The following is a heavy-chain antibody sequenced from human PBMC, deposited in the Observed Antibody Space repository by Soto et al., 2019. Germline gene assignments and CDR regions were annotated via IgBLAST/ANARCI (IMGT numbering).Heavy chain of an antibody. CDR2: IYWDDDK. D-gene: IGHD3-9*01. J-gene: IGHJ3*02. CDR3: AHRPSXTYYDILTGYYLDAFDI. CDR1: GFSLSTSGVG. Sequence: SGPTLVNPTQTLTLTCTFSGFSLSTSGVGVAWIRQPPGKALEWLALIYWDDDKRYSPSLKSRLTITKDTSKNQVVLTMTNMDPVDTATYYCAHRPSXTYYDILTGYYLDAFDIRGQGTMVTVSS. V-gene: IGHV2-5*02.